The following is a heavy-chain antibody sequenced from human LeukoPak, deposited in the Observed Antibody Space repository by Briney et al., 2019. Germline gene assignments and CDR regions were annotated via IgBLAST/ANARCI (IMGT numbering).Heavy chain of an antibody. D-gene: IGHD3-3*01. J-gene: IGHJ4*02. CDR1: GFTFSNHS. Sequence: PGGSLRLSCAASGFTFSNHSMNWVRQAPGKGLEWISYISSSSSARYYAGSVKGRFIISRDDASNSLYLQMNGLRAEDTAIYYCARMSGSRLPGYWGQGALVTVSS. CDR2: ISSSSSAR. V-gene: IGHV3-48*01. CDR3: ARMSGSRLPGY.